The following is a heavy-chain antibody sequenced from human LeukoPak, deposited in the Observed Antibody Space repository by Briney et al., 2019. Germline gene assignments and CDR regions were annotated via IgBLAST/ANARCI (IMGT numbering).Heavy chain of an antibody. Sequence: GGSLRLSCEASGFTFSDAWMTWVRQAPGKGPEWVGRIRSKGDGGTTDYAAPVKGRFTISRDDSKNTLYLQMNNLKTEDTAVYYCTHAHCGGDCCGYNWFDPWGQGTLVTVSS. J-gene: IGHJ5*02. CDR3: THAHCGGDCCGYNWFDP. D-gene: IGHD2-21*02. CDR2: IRSKGDGGTT. CDR1: GFTFSDAW. V-gene: IGHV3-15*01.